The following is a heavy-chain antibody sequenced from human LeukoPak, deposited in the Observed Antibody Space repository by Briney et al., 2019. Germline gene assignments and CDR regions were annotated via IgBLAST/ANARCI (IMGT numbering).Heavy chain of an antibody. D-gene: IGHD3-22*01. CDR2: ISYDGSNK. CDR1: GFTFSSYA. J-gene: IGHJ6*02. CDR3: ARVPVLLGSSGYYYPYYHYGMDV. Sequence: GRSLRLSCAASGFTFSSYAMHWVRQAPGKGLEWVAVISYDGSNKYYADSVKGRFTISRDNSKNTLYLQMNSLRAEDTAVYYCARVPVLLGSSGYYYPYYHYGMDVWGQGTTVTVSS. V-gene: IGHV3-30-3*01.